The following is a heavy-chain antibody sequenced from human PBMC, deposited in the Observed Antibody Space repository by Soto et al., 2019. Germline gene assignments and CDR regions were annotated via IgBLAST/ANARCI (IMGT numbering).Heavy chain of an antibody. CDR1: GGSISSSSYY. CDR3: ARFGWKYQLLVPYYFDY. J-gene: IGHJ4*02. V-gene: IGHV4-39*01. D-gene: IGHD2-2*01. Sequence: SETLSLTCTVSGGSISSSSYYWGWIRQPPGKGLEWIGSIYYSGSTYYNPSLKSRFSISIDTSKNQLSLKLSSVTAADTAVYYCARFGWKYQLLVPYYFDYWGQGTLVTVSS. CDR2: IYYSGST.